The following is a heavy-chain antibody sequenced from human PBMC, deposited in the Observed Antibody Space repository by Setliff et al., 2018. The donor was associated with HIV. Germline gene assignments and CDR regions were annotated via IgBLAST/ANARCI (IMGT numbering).Heavy chain of an antibody. CDR2: IRQDGSGK. Sequence: GGSLRLSCAASGFTFSSYWMSWVRQAPGKGLEWVANIRQDGSGKQYVDSVKGRFIISRDNAKNSLFLQMNSLGAEDTAMYYCARDARKSTTQYNYFGPWGQGTLVTVSS. CDR1: GFTFSSYW. J-gene: IGHJ5*02. V-gene: IGHV3-7*03. CDR3: ARDARKSTTQYNYFGP.